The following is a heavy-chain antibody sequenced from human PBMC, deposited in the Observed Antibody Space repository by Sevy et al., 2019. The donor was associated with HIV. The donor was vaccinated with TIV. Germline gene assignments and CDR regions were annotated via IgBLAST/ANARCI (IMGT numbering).Heavy chain of an antibody. CDR1: GFTFSSYG. V-gene: IGHV3-33*06. CDR3: AKDRGSSITKPKHLFDY. Sequence: GGSLRLSCAASGFTFSSYGMHWVRQAPGKGLEWVAVIWYDGSNKYYADSVKGRFTISRDNSKNTLYLQMNSLRAEDTAVYYCAKDRGSSITKPKHLFDYWGQGTLVTVSS. CDR2: IWYDGSNK. D-gene: IGHD6-13*01. J-gene: IGHJ4*02.